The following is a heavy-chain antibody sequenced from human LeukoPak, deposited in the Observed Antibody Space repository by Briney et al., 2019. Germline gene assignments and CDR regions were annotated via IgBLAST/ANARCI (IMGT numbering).Heavy chain of an antibody. CDR1: GYTFTSYG. CDR3: ARDTEPGIAVAGTSY. CDR2: ISAYNDNT. D-gene: IGHD6-19*01. J-gene: IGHJ4*02. Sequence: ASVKVSCKASGYTFTSYGISWVRQAPGQGLEWMGWISAYNDNTNYAQKLQGRVTMTTDTSTSTAYMELRSLRSDDTAVYYCARDTEPGIAVAGTSYWGQGTLVTVSS. V-gene: IGHV1-18*01.